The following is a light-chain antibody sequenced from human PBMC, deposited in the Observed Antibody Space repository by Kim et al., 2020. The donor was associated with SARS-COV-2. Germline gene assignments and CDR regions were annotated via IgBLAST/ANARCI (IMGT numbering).Light chain of an antibody. CDR2: AKN. CDR3: KSRDSSGNRLV. CDR1: SLRSYY. J-gene: IGLJ3*02. V-gene: IGLV3-19*01. Sequence: ALGQTVRIKCQGDSLRSYYASWYQQKPGQAPVLVIFAKNNRPSGIPGRFSGSSSGNTASLTISGAQAEDEADYYCKSRDSSGNRLVFGGGTQLTVL.